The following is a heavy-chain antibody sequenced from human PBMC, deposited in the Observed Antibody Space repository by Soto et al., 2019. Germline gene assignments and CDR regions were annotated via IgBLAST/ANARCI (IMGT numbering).Heavy chain of an antibody. CDR2: IIPILGIA. D-gene: IGHD3-10*01. CDR3: ARDFEGVTMVRGVIIRQVDRFDP. CDR1: GGTFSSYT. V-gene: IGHV1-69*02. J-gene: IGHJ5*02. Sequence: QVQLVQSGAEVKKPGSSVKVSCKASGGTFSSYTISWVRQAPGQGLEWMGRIIPILGIANYAQKFQGRVTITADKSTSTAYMELSSLRSEDTAVYYCARDFEGVTMVRGVIIRQVDRFDPWGQGTLVTVSS.